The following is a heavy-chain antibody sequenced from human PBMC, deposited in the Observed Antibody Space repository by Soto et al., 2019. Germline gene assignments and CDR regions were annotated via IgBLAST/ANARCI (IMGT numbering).Heavy chain of an antibody. CDR1: GFTFSNAW. CDR3: TTFETYGDYYDY. D-gene: IGHD4-17*01. Sequence: GGSLRLSCAASGFTFSNAWMSWVHQAPGKGLEWVGRIKSKTDGGTTDYAAPVKGRFTISRDDSKNTLYLQMNSLKTEDTAVYYCTTFETYGDYYDYWGQGTLVTVSS. CDR2: IKSKTDGGTT. V-gene: IGHV3-15*01. J-gene: IGHJ4*02.